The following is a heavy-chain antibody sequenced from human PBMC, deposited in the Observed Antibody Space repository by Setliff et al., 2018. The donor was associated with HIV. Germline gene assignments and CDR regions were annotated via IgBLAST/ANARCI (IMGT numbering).Heavy chain of an antibody. CDR2: LNHSGST. CDR1: GGSFSGYY. V-gene: IGHV4-34*01. Sequence: PSETLSLTCAVYGGSFSGYYWSWIRQPPGKGLEWIGELNHSGSTNYNPSLKSRVTISVDTSKNQFSLKLSSVTAADTAVFYCARLTTTYYYDSSAYYHPVWGQGTLVTVSS. D-gene: IGHD3-22*01. CDR3: ARLTTTYYYDSSAYYHPV. J-gene: IGHJ4*02.